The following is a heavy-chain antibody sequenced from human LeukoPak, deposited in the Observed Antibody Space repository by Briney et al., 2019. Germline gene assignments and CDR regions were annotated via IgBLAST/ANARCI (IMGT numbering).Heavy chain of an antibody. CDR2: INHSGST. V-gene: IGHV4-34*01. Sequence: SETLSLTCAVYGGSFSGYYWSWIRQPPGKGLEWIGEINHSGSTNYNPSLKSRVTISVDSSKNQFSLKLSSVAASDTAVYYCARGHTRRSFDYWGQGTLVTVSS. J-gene: IGHJ4*02. CDR3: ARGHTRRSFDY. CDR1: GGSFSGYY.